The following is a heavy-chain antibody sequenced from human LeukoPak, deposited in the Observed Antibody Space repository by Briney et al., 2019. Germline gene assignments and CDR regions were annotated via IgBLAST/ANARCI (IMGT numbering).Heavy chain of an antibody. CDR3: ARDILATSIAAPYY. Sequence: PSETLSLTCTVSGGSIRSYYWSWVRQPPGKGLEWIGYVYYSGSTNYNHSLKSRVTISVDTSKNRFSLRLSSVNAADTAVYYCARDILATSIAAPYYWGQGTLVTVSS. J-gene: IGHJ4*02. V-gene: IGHV4-59*12. D-gene: IGHD6-13*01. CDR2: VYYSGST. CDR1: GGSIRSYY.